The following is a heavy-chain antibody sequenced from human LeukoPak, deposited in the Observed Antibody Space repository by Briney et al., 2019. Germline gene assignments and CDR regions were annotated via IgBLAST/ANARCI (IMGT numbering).Heavy chain of an antibody. V-gene: IGHV3-7*01. J-gene: IGHJ4*02. CDR3: ATYLRSGPIDC. D-gene: IGHD4-17*01. CDR1: GFTFSTYW. Sequence: GGSLRLSCAASGFTFSTYWMSWVRQAPGKGLEWVTNIKQDGSDKYYVDSVKGRFTISRDNAKNSLYLQMNSLRGEDTAIYYCATYLRSGPIDCWGQGTLVTVSS. CDR2: IKQDGSDK.